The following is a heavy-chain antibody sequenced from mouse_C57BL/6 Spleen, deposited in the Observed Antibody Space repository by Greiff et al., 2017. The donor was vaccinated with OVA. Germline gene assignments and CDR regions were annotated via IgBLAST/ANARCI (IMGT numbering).Heavy chain of an antibody. CDR3: GANWDRGDYFDY. V-gene: IGHV1-82*01. D-gene: IGHD4-1*01. CDR1: GYAFSSSW. J-gene: IGHJ2*01. CDR2: IYPGDGDT. Sequence: QVQLQQSGPELVKPGASVKISCTASGYAFSSSWMNWVKQRPGKGLEWIGRIYPGDGDTNYNGKFKGKATLTADKSSSTAYMQLSSLTSEDSAVYFCGANWDRGDYFDYWGQGTTLTVSS.